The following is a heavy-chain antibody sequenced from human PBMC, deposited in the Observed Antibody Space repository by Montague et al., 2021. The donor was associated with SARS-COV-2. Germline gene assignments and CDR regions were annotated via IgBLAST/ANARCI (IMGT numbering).Heavy chain of an antibody. CDR2: IYYTGSP. J-gene: IGHJ3*02. V-gene: IGHV4-39*01. CDR1: GGSINSSSYY. CDR3: ARRARWNIVVVVGDRHAFDI. Sequence: SETLSLTCTVSGGSINSSSYYWGWICQPPGKGLEWIGSIYYTGSPYYXXXLKSRVTISVDTSKNQFSLNLSSVTAADTAVYYCARRARWNIVVVVGDRHAFDIWGQGTMVTVSS. D-gene: IGHD2-15*01.